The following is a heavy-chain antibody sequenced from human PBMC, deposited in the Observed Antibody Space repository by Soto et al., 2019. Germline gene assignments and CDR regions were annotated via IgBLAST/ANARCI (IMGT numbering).Heavy chain of an antibody. CDR2: ISAYNGNT. J-gene: IGHJ5*02. Sequence: ASVKVSCKASGYTFTSYGISWVRQAPGQGLEWMGWISAYNGNTNYAQKLQGRVTMTTDTSTSTAYMELRSLRSDDTAVYYCARDRRGIAVAGTWFDHWGQGTLVTVSS. D-gene: IGHD6-19*01. CDR1: GYTFTSYG. CDR3: ARDRRGIAVAGTWFDH. V-gene: IGHV1-18*04.